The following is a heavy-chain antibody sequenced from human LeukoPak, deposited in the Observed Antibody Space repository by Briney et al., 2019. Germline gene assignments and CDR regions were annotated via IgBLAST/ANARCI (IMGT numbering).Heavy chain of an antibody. Sequence: PGGSLRLSCAASGFTVSSNYMSWVRQAPGKGLEWVSVIYSGGRIYCADSVKGRFTISRDNSKNTLYLQMNNLRAEDTAVYYCARGPYDIVGVPAAIAFDYWGQGTLVTVSS. CDR2: IYSGGRI. CDR1: GFTVSSNY. J-gene: IGHJ4*02. CDR3: ARGPYDIVGVPAAIAFDY. D-gene: IGHD2-2*01. V-gene: IGHV3-66*02.